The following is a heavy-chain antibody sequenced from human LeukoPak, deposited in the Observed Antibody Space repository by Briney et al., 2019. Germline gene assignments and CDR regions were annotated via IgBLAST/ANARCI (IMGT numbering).Heavy chain of an antibody. J-gene: IGHJ6*03. CDR2: ISGDGDST. CDR3: AKDIRDIVVVPAGYYYYMDV. Sequence: GGSLRLSCAASGFTFDDYARHWVRHAPGKGLEWVSLISGDGDSTSYADSVKGRFTISRDNSKNSLYLQMNSLRTEDTALYYCAKDIRDIVVVPAGYYYYMDVWGKGTTVTVSS. V-gene: IGHV3-43*02. D-gene: IGHD2-2*01. CDR1: GFTFDDYA.